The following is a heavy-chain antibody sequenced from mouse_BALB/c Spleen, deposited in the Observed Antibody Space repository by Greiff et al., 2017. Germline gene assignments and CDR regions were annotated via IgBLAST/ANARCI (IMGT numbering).Heavy chain of an antibody. CDR3: ARGGTTVVEYFDV. J-gene: IGHJ1*01. V-gene: IGHV3-2*02. CDR2: ISYSGST. CDR1: GYSITSDYA. D-gene: IGHD1-1*01. Sequence: DVKLQESGPGLVKPSQSLSLTCTVTGYSITSDYAWNWIRQFPGNKLEWMGYISYSGSTSYNPSLKSRISITRDTSKNQFFLQLNSVTTEDTATYYCARGGTTVVEYFDVWGAGTTVTVSS.